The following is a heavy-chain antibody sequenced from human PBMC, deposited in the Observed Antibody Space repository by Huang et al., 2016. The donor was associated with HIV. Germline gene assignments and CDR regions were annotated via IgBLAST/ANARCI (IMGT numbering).Heavy chain of an antibody. CDR3: ARPQGDKIRGIIRSYYYYYGMDV. V-gene: IGHV3-21*01. J-gene: IGHJ6*02. Sequence: EVQLVESGGGLVKPGGSLRLSCAASGFTFSSYAMNWVRQAPGKGLEGASSIGSSRSYNHYADAWKGRFTNSRDDAKSSLFLQMNSLRAEDTAVYYCARPQGDKIRGIIRSYYYYYGMDVWGQGTTVTVSS. CDR1: GFTFSSYA. CDR2: IGSSRSYN. D-gene: IGHD3-10*01.